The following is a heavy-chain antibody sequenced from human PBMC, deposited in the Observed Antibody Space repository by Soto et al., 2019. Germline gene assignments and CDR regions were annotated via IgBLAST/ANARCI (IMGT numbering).Heavy chain of an antibody. CDR1: GFTFRSHR. V-gene: IGHV3-74*01. J-gene: IGHJ4*02. CDR3: ATVFDV. D-gene: IGHD4-17*01. CDR2: IDTDGGGT. Sequence: GGSLRLSCTASGFTFRSHRIHWVRQAPGKGLEWVSRIDTDGGGTSYADSVKGLFTISTDNAENTVYFHMIGLRVEDTAVYYCATVFDVWGQGTLVTVSS.